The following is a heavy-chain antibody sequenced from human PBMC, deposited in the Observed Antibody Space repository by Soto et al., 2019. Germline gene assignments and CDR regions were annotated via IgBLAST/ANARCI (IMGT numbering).Heavy chain of an antibody. CDR1: GFSLSTSGVA. J-gene: IGHJ2*01. CDR2: IYWDDDK. V-gene: IGHV2-5*02. Sequence: QITLKESGPTLVKPTQTLTLTCTFSGFSLSTSGVAVGWLRQPPGKALEWLALIYWDDDKRYSPFLKSRLTITKDTSKNQVVLAMTNMDPVDTASYYCAHRRGLLATGQGWYFDLWGRGTLVTVSS. CDR3: AHRRGLLATGQGWYFDL. D-gene: IGHD5-12*01.